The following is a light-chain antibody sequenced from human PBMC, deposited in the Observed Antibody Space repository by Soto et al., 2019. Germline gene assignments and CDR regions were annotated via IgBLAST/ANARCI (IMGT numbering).Light chain of an antibody. V-gene: IGLV2-8*01. CDR3: SSYAGSNNLI. Sequence: QSVLTQPPSASGSPGQSVTISCTGTSSDVGGYNYVSWYQQHPDKAPKLMIYEVTKRPSGVPDRFSGSKSGNTASLTVSGLQTEDEAEYYCSSYAGSNNLIFGGGTKLTVL. CDR2: EVT. J-gene: IGLJ2*01. CDR1: SSDVGGYNY.